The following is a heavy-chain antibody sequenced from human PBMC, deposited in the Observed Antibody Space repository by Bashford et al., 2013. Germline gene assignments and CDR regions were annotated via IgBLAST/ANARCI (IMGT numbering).Heavy chain of an antibody. CDR1: GGSISSYY. J-gene: IGHJ5*02. CDR3: ARRGTVVVPAANYNWFDP. CDR2: IYYSGST. V-gene: IGHV4-59*08. D-gene: IGHD2-2*01. Sequence: SETLSLTCTVSGGSISSYYWSWIRQPPGKGLEWIGYIYYSGSTYYNPSLKSRVTISVDTSKNQFSLKLSSVTAADTAVYYCARRGTVVVPAANYNWFDPWGQGTLVTVSS.